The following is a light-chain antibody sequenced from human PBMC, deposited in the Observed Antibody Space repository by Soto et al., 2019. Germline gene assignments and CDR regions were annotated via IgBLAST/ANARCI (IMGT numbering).Light chain of an antibody. V-gene: IGKV1-5*01. CDR1: QSISSW. CDR2: DAS. J-gene: IGKJ1*01. Sequence: ETQMTQSPSTLSASVGDRVTITCRASQSISSWLAWYQQKPGKAPKLLIYDASSLESGVPSRFSGSGSGTEFTLTISSLQPDDFATYYCQQYNSYSPTSFGQGTKVDIK. CDR3: QQYNSYSPTS.